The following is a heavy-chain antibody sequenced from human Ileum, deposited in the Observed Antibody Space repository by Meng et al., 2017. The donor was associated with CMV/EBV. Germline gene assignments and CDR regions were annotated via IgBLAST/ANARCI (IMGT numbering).Heavy chain of an antibody. D-gene: IGHD3-16*02. CDR1: GGSISSGDYY. Sequence: SETLSLTCTVSGGSISSGDYYWSWIRQRPGKGLEWIGYIYDSGSTYYNPSLKSRVTTSVDTSKNQFSLKLSSVTAADTAVYYCARSYYVWGSYRYTGNAFDIWGQGTMVTVSS. CDR2: IYDSGST. V-gene: IGHV4-30-4*08. J-gene: IGHJ3*02. CDR3: ARSYYVWGSYRYTGNAFDI.